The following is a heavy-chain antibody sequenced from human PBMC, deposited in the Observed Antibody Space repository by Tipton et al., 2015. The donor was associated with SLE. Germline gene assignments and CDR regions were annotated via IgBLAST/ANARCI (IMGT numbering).Heavy chain of an antibody. CDR1: GFTFSSYA. V-gene: IGHV3-30-3*01. CDR2: ISYDGSNK. J-gene: IGHJ6*02. CDR3: ARDRGPRAGMDV. Sequence: SLRLSCAASGFTFSSYAMHWVRQAPGKGLEWVAVISYDGSNKYYADSVKGRFTISRDNSKNTLYLQMNSLRAEDTAVYYCARDRGPRAGMDVWGQGTTVTVSS.